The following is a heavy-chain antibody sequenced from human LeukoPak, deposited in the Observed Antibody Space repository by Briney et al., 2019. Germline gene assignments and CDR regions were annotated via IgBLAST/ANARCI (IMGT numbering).Heavy chain of an antibody. CDR1: GFTFSNCG. V-gene: IGHV3-30*03. Sequence: GGSLRLSCAASGFTFSNCGMHWVRQAPGKGLEWVALISYEGSKKYYADLVKGRFTISRDNSKNTLYLQMNSLRAEDTAVYYCARENLRDGYNTGHFDYWGQGTLVTVSS. J-gene: IGHJ4*02. D-gene: IGHD5-24*01. CDR2: ISYEGSKK. CDR3: ARENLRDGYNTGHFDY.